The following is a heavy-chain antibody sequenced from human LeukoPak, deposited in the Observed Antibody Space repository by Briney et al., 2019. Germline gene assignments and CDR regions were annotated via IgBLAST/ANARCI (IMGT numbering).Heavy chain of an antibody. D-gene: IGHD3-22*01. CDR2: INPSDGST. V-gene: IGHV1-46*01. Sequence: ASVKVSCKASGYTFTSYYMQWARQAPGQGLEWVGIINPSDGSTSSAQKFQGRVTMTRDTSTSTVYMELSSLRSEDTAVYYCEVVPNYWGQGALVTVSS. J-gene: IGHJ4*02. CDR1: GYTFTSYY. CDR3: EVVPNY.